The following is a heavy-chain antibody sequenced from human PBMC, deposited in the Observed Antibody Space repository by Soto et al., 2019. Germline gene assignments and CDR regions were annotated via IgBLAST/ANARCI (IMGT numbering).Heavy chain of an antibody. CDR3: ERHGIAVDGKWGGYYYYGMDV. D-gene: IGHD6-19*01. Sequence: SETLSLTCAVYGGSFSGYYWSWIRQPPGKGLEWIGEINHSGSTNYNPSLKSRVTISVDTSKNQFSLKLSSVTAADTAVYYCERHGIAVDGKWGGYYYYGMDVWGPGTTVTVSS. CDR1: GGSFSGYY. CDR2: INHSGST. V-gene: IGHV4-34*01. J-gene: IGHJ6*02.